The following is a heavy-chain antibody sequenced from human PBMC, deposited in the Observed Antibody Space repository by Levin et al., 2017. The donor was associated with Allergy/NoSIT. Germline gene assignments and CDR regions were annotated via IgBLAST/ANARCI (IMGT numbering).Heavy chain of an antibody. CDR1: GFTFSSYA. CDR3: AREMEVPGHSGIGGY. CDR2: ISYDGSNK. V-gene: IGHV3-30-3*01. J-gene: IGHJ4*02. Sequence: GESLKISCAASGFTFSSYAMHWVRQAPGKGLEWVAVISYDGSNKYYADSVKGRFTISRDNSKNTLYLQMNSLRAEDTAVYYCAREMEVPGHSGIGGYWGQGTLVTVSS. D-gene: IGHD3-10*01.